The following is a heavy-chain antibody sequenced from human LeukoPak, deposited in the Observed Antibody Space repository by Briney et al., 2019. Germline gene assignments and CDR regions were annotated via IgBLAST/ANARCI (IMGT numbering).Heavy chain of an antibody. CDR2: IRYDGSNK. Sequence: GGSLRLSCAASGFTFGSYGMHWVRQAPGKGLEWVAFIRYDGSNKYYADSVKGRFTISRDNSKNTLYLQMNSLRAEDTAVYYCAKENDIVVVYYFDYWGQGTQVTVSS. D-gene: IGHD2-2*01. CDR3: AKENDIVVVYYFDY. V-gene: IGHV3-30*02. CDR1: GFTFGSYG. J-gene: IGHJ4*02.